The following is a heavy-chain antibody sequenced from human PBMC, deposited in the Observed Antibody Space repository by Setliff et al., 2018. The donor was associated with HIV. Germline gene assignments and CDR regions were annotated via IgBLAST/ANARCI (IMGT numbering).Heavy chain of an antibody. CDR3: ARDNVRGPTNAMDV. D-gene: IGHD3-10*01. CDR2: ISGYNADT. CDR1: GYTFTGYY. J-gene: IGHJ6*02. V-gene: IGHV1-18*04. Sequence: ASVKVSCKASGYTFTGYYMHWVRQAPGQGLEWMGWISGYNADTDYAQKFQGRVSMTTDISTNTAYMELRSLRSDDTAVYYCARDNVRGPTNAMDVWGQGTTVTVSS.